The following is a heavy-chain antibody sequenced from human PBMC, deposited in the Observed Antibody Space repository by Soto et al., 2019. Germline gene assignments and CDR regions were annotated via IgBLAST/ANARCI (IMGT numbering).Heavy chain of an antibody. D-gene: IGHD3-3*01. V-gene: IGHV3-9*01. J-gene: IGHJ4*02. CDR3: TKVGGLYDFWSGPLHFDL. Sequence: EAQLVESGGGFVQPGRSLRLSCLVSGFIFDDFAIHWVRQAPGKGLEWVSGISWNSDSIGYADSVKGRFTISRDNAKNSLYLQMNSLRAEDTALYYCTKVGGLYDFWSGPLHFDLWGQGTLVTVSS. CDR2: ISWNSDSI. CDR1: GFIFDDFA.